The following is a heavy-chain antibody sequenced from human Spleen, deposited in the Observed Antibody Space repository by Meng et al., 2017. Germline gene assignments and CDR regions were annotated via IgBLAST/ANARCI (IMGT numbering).Heavy chain of an antibody. CDR1: GGSIRSYF. CDR3: ARDRGYDLVTAEYYLDL. Sequence: SETLSLTCTVSGGSIRSYFWTWIRQPPGKGLEWIGYINYSGSTNYNPSLKSRVTISVDTSKNQFSLKLNSVTAADTAVYYCARDRGYDLVTAEYYLDLWGQGTLVTVSS. V-gene: IGHV4-59*12. CDR2: INYSGST. D-gene: IGHD3-9*01. J-gene: IGHJ4*02.